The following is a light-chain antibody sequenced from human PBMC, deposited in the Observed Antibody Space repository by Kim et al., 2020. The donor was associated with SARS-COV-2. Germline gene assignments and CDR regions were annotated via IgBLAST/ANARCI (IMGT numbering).Light chain of an antibody. V-gene: IGLV2-8*01. J-gene: IGLJ2*01. CDR1: ISDVGGYNY. Sequence: GQSDHISCTGTISDVGGYNYVSWYQQHPGKAPKLMIYEVTKRPSGVPDRFSGSKSGNTASLTVSGLQAEDEADYYCSSYAGSNNLVFGGGTQLTVL. CDR3: SSYAGSNNLV. CDR2: EVT.